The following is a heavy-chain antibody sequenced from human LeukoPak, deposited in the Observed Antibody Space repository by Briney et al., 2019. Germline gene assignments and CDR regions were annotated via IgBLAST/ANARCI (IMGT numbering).Heavy chain of an antibody. CDR2: ISGSGGST. V-gene: IGHV3-23*01. CDR3: AKVSAAAAPYYFDY. CDR1: GFTFSSYA. Sequence: GGSLRPSCAASGFTFSSYAMSCVRQAPGKGLGWVSAISGSGGSTYYADSVKGRFTIHRENSKNTLYLQMNSLRAEDTAVYYCAKVSAAAAPYYFDYWGQGTLVSVSS. J-gene: IGHJ4*02. D-gene: IGHD2-15*01.